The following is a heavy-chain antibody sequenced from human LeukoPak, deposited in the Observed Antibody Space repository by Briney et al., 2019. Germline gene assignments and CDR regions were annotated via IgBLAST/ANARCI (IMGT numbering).Heavy chain of an antibody. CDR2: IYYSGST. Sequence: PSETLSLTCTVSGGSISSSSYCWGWIRQPPGKGLEWIGSIYYSGSTNYNPSLKSRVTISVDTSKNQFSLKLSSVTAADTAVYYCARSAEAAAAVDYWGQGTLVTVSS. CDR3: ARSAEAAAAVDY. V-gene: IGHV4-39*07. D-gene: IGHD6-13*01. CDR1: GGSISSSSYC. J-gene: IGHJ4*02.